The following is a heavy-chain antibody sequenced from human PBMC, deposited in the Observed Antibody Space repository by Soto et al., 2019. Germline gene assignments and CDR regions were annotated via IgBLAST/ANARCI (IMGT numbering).Heavy chain of an antibody. Sequence: GESLKISCQGSGYSFTSYWIGWVRQMPGKGLEWMGIIYPGDSDTRYSPSFQGQVTISADKSISTAYLQWSSLKASDTAMYYCARLSPETYYYDSSGYYWFDYWGQGTLVTVSS. CDR3: ARLSPETYYYDSSGYYWFDY. CDR2: IYPGDSDT. J-gene: IGHJ4*02. D-gene: IGHD3-22*01. CDR1: GYSFTSYW. V-gene: IGHV5-51*01.